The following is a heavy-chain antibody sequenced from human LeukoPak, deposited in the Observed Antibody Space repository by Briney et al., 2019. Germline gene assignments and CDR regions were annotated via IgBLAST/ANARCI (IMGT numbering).Heavy chain of an antibody. V-gene: IGHV3-74*01. CDR3: ARGHSNSHWYFDL. J-gene: IGHJ2*01. CDR1: GFTFSSYW. Sequence: PGGSLRLSCAASGFTFSSYWMHWVRQAPGKGLVWVSRINSDGSSTSYADSVKGRFTISRDNAKNTLYLQMNSLRAEDTAVYYCARGHSNSHWYFDLWGRGTLVTVSS. CDR2: INSDGSST. D-gene: IGHD4-11*01.